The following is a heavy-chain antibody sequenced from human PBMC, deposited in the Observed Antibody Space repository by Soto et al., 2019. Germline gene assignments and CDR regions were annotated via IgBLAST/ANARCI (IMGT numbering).Heavy chain of an antibody. CDR1: GFTFSSYS. J-gene: IGHJ4*02. V-gene: IGHV3-48*01. Sequence: GGSLRLSCAASGFTFSSYSMNWVRQAPGKGPEWVSYISSSSSTIYYADSVKGRFTISRDNAKNSLYLQMNSLRAEDTAVYYCARAMVRERPYFDYWGQGTLVTVSS. D-gene: IGHD3-10*01. CDR2: ISSSSSTI. CDR3: ARAMVRERPYFDY.